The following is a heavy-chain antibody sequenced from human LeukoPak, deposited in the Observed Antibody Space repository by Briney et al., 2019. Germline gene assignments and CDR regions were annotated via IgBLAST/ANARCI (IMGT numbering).Heavy chain of an antibody. CDR1: GGSISSYY. J-gene: IGHJ3*02. V-gene: IGHV4-59*01. Sequence: PSETLSLTCTVSGGSISSYYWSWTRQPPGKGLEWIGYIYYSGSTNYTPSLKSRVTISVDTSKNQFSLKLSSVTAADTAMYYCARVAGTDCFDIWGQGTMVTVSS. CDR3: ARVAGTDCFDI. CDR2: IYYSGST. D-gene: IGHD2-21*01.